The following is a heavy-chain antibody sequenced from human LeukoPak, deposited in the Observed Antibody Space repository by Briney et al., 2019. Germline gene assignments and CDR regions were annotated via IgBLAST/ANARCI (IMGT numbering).Heavy chain of an antibody. CDR1: GFTFKLYW. CDR2: INDDGSDT. D-gene: IGHD2-15*01. Sequence: GGSLRLSCAASGFTFKLYWMHWVRQVPGKAPVWVSRINDDGSDTRYADSVKGRFTISRDGATNMVFLQMNSLRPEDTAIYYCIRGGPSTWSWGQGTLVTVSS. J-gene: IGHJ5*02. V-gene: IGHV3-74*01. CDR3: IRGGPSTWS.